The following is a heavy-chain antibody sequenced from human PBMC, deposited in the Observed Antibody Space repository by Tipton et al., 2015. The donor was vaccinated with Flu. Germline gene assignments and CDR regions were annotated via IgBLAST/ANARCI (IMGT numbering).Heavy chain of an antibody. CDR3: ARLTDSSSSYYHYWYFDL. CDR2: IYYSGST. V-gene: IGHV4-59*08. J-gene: IGHJ2*01. CDR1: GGSISSYY. D-gene: IGHD6-6*01. Sequence: TLSLTCTVSGGSISSYYWSWIRQPPGKGLEWIGYIYYSGSTNYNPSLKSRVTISVDTSKNQFSLKLSSVTAADTAVYYCARLTDSSSSYYHYWYFDLWGRGTLVTVSS.